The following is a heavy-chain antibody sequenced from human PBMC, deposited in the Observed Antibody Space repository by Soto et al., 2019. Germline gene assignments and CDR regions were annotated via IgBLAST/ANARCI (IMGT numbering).Heavy chain of an antibody. D-gene: IGHD1-26*01. CDR2: IYHSGST. V-gene: IGHV4-30-2*01. CDR1: GGSISSGGYS. CDR3: ARGRPYSGRRDYFDY. Sequence: QLQLQESGSGLVKPSQTLSLTCAVSGGSISSGGYSWSWIRQPPGKGLEWIGYIYHSGSTYYNPSLKSRVTISVDRSKNQFSLKLSSVTAADTAVYYCARGRPYSGRRDYFDYWGQGTLVTVSS. J-gene: IGHJ4*02.